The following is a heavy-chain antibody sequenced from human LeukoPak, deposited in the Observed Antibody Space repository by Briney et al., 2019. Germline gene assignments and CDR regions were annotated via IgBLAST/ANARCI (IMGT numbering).Heavy chain of an antibody. CDR2: INPNSGGT. CDR3: ARDHNPIYAQLVPDHFDY. CDR1: GYTFTGYY. V-gene: IGHV1-2*02. D-gene: IGHD6-13*01. Sequence: GASVKVSFKASGYTFTGYYMHWVRQAPGQGLEWMGWINPNSGGTNYAQKFQGRVTMTRDTSISTAYMELSRLRSDDTAVYYCARDHNPIYAQLVPDHFDYWGQGTLVTVSS. J-gene: IGHJ4*02.